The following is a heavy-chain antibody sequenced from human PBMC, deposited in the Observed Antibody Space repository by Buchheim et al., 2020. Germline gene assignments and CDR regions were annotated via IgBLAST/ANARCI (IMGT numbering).Heavy chain of an antibody. V-gene: IGHV4-31*03. CDR3: ARGRGTIFGVFIT. D-gene: IGHD3-3*01. CDR2: IYSSGSA. Sequence: QVQLQESGPGLVKPSQTLSLTCTVSGVFISSGGYYWSWIRQHPGKGLEWIGHIYSSGSAYYNPSLESRVTISVDTSKNQFSLKVNSVTAADTAVYYCARGRGTIFGVFITWGQGTL. CDR1: GVFISSGGYY. J-gene: IGHJ5*02.